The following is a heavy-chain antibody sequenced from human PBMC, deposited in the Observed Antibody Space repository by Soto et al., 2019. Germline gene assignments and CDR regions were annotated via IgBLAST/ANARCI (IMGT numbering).Heavy chain of an antibody. J-gene: IGHJ4*02. D-gene: IGHD3-16*01. Sequence: ASVKVSCKASGYTFSNYAISWVRQAPGQGLEWMGWISPYNGKTNYAQKLQGRVTMTTDTSTSTAYMEVRSLRSDDTAVYYCARNSLGDLALLDYWGQGTLVTVSS. CDR3: ARNSLGDLALLDY. V-gene: IGHV1-18*01. CDR1: GYTFSNYA. CDR2: ISPYNGKT.